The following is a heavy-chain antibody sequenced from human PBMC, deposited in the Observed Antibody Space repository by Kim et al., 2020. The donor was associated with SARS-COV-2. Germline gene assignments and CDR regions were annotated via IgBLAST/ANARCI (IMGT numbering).Heavy chain of an antibody. CDR2: IHYGGTT. D-gene: IGHD7-27*01. V-gene: IGHV4-39*01. Sequence: SETLSLTCTVSGDSITSGSYYWGWIRQPPGKGLEWIGSIHYGGTTYYNPSLKSRVTISVDTSVNQFSLTLRSLTAADTAFYYCAGLPSTLGYRWCFDLWG. CDR3: AGLPSTLGYRWCFDL. CDR1: GDSITSGSYY. J-gene: IGHJ2*01.